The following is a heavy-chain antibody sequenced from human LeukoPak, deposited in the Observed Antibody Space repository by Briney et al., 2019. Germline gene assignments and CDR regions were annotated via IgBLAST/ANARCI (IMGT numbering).Heavy chain of an antibody. J-gene: IGHJ6*02. D-gene: IGHD4-17*01. Sequence: GGSLRLSCAASGFTFSDYYMSWIRQAPGKGLEWVSYISSSGSTIYYADSVKGRFTISRDNAKNSLYLQMNSLRDEDTAVYYCARDRGGDYDYYYYGMDVWGQGTTVTVSS. V-gene: IGHV3-11*04. CDR1: GFTFSDYY. CDR2: ISSSGSTI. CDR3: ARDRGGDYDYYYYGMDV.